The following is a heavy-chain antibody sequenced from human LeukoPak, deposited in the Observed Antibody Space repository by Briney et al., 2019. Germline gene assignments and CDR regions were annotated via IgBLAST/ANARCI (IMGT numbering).Heavy chain of an antibody. CDR3: AKEVWSSGWDHFDY. CDR1: GFTFRNYG. CDR2: IGGSGDNT. J-gene: IGHJ4*02. Sequence: GGSLRLSCIVSGFTFRNYGMSWVRQAPGKGLGWVSGIGGSGDNTYYADSVKGRFTVSRDNSKNTLYLQMNSLRADDTAVYYCAKEVWSSGWDHFDYWGQGTLVTVSS. V-gene: IGHV3-23*01. D-gene: IGHD6-19*01.